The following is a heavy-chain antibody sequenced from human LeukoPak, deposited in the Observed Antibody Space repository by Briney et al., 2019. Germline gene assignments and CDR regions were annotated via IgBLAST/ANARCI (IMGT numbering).Heavy chain of an antibody. J-gene: IGHJ4*02. CDR3: ARARRCGLNDDYGACFDC. CDR2: LYSGGNI. CDR1: GFTVSSNH. Sequence: GGSLRLSCAVSGFTVSSNHVSWVRLAPGKGLEWVSSLYSGGNIYYTDSVRGRFTISRDSSKNTLYLQMNSLRAEDTALYYCARARRCGLNDDYGACFDCWGQGTLVTVSS. V-gene: IGHV3-53*01. D-gene: IGHD4-17*01.